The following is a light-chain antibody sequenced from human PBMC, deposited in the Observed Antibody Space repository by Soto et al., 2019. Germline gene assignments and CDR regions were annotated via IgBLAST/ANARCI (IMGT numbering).Light chain of an antibody. Sequence: IVLTQSPATLSLSPGERATLSCRASQSVSSYLAWYQQKPGQGPRLLIYDASNRATGIPARFSGVGSGTDFTLTISSLEPEDFAVYYCQQRTSWPLTFGGGTKVDIK. CDR2: DAS. J-gene: IGKJ4*01. V-gene: IGKV3-11*01. CDR3: QQRTSWPLT. CDR1: QSVSSY.